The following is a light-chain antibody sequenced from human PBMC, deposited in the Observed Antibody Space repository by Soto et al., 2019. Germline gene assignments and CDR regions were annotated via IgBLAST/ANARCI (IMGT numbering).Light chain of an antibody. J-gene: IGKJ2*03. CDR3: QQYGTSAPYS. CDR2: AAS. Sequence: EIVLTQSPGTLSLSPGERTTLSCRASQSINSNYLAWYQQKPDQAPRLLIYAASSRATGISDRFSGSGSGTDFSLTISRLEPEDFAVYYCQQYGTSAPYSFGQGTKLEIK. V-gene: IGKV3-20*01. CDR1: QSINSNY.